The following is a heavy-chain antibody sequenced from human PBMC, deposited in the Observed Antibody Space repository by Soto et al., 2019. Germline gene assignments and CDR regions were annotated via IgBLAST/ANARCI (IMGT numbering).Heavy chain of an antibody. CDR2: HSSSSSTI. J-gene: IGHJ6*03. V-gene: IGHV3-48*01. CDR1: GGNSVRFG. Sequence: PCLSMRDPWAAAGGNSVRFGMSWVPEKPGQGLECVSYHSSSSSTISYAASVKVRFTISRDNAKNSPYLQMNSLRAEATAVYYCARSPERRFGDHRIYHSYRACLGKGTTVTVSS. CDR3: ARSPERRFGDHRIYHSYRAC. D-gene: IGHD3-10*01.